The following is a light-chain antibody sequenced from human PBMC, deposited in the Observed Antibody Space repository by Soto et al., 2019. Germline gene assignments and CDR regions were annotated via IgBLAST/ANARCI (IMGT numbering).Light chain of an antibody. CDR2: DAS. J-gene: IGKJ5*01. CDR1: QGISSY. V-gene: IGKV1D-13*01. Sequence: IQLTQSPSFLSASVGDRVTITCRASQGISSYLAWYQQKPGKAPKLLVYDASSLESGVPSRFNGSGSGTDFTLTISNLQPEDFATYYCQQYDKFPITFGQGTRLEIK. CDR3: QQYDKFPIT.